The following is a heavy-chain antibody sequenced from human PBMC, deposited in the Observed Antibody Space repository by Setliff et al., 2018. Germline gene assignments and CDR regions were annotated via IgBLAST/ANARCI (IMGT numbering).Heavy chain of an antibody. CDR2: IASNCFFTFCDT. CDR3: AKDLRGYDYGGFDY. J-gene: IGHJ4*02. V-gene: IGHV3-23*01. D-gene: IGHD5-12*01. Sequence: PGGSLRLSCTASGFTSSTYAMSWVRQAPGKGLEWVSAIASNCFFTFCDTWYADSVKGRFTISRDNSKNTLYLQMNSLRAEDTAVYYCAKDLRGYDYGGFDYWGQGTLVTVSS. CDR1: GFTSSTYA.